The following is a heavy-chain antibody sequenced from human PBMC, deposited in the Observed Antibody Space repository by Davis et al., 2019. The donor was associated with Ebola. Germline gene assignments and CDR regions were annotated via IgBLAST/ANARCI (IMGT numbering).Heavy chain of an antibody. V-gene: IGHV3-30*19. Sequence: GGSLRLSCAASGFTFSSYGMHWVRQAPGKGLEWVAVIWYDGSNKYYADSVKGRFTISRDNSKNTLYLQMNSLRAEDTAVYYCASLPPRYVFDIWGQGTMVTVSS. CDR3: ASLPPRYVFDI. CDR2: IWYDGSNK. CDR1: GFTFSSYG. J-gene: IGHJ3*02.